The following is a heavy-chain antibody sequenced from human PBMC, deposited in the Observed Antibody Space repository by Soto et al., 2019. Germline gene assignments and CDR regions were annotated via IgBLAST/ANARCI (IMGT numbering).Heavy chain of an antibody. CDR3: ARVSGSSSWYNPYYYYYMDV. V-gene: IGHV4-59*01. CDR2: IYYSGST. Sequence: ETLSLTCTVSGGSISSYYWSWIRQPPGKGLEWIGYIYYSGSTNYNPSLKSRVTTSVDTSKNQFSLKLSSVTAADTAVYYCARVSGSSSWYNPYYYYYMDVWGKGTTVTVSS. D-gene: IGHD6-13*01. J-gene: IGHJ6*03. CDR1: GGSISSYY.